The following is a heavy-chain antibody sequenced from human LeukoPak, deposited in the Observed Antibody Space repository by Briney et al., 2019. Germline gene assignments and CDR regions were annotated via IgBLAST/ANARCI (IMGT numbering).Heavy chain of an antibody. V-gene: IGHV3-74*01. CDR2: ISSDGIHT. CDR3: ARDPGVGSGYYKDDCFDI. Sequence: GGSLRLSCATPGFTFDRHWMHWVRQAPGKGLVWVSRISSDGIHTTYADSVKGRFTISRDNAKNTLYLEMNSLRAEDTALYYCARDPGVGSGYYKDDCFDIWGQGTMVTVSS. D-gene: IGHD3-22*01. J-gene: IGHJ3*02. CDR1: GFTFDRHW.